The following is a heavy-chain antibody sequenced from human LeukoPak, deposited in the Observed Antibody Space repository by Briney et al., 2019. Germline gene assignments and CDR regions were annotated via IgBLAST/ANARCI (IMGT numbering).Heavy chain of an antibody. V-gene: IGHV1-18*01. Sequence: GASVKVSCKASGYTFTSYSISWVRQAPGQGLEWMGWISAYNGNTNYAQKLQGRVTMTTDTSTSTAYMELRSLRSDDTAVYYCAGGRNYYYDSSGYDDAFDIWGQGTMVTVSS. CDR3: AGGRNYYYDSSGYDDAFDI. CDR1: GYTFTSYS. D-gene: IGHD3-22*01. CDR2: ISAYNGNT. J-gene: IGHJ3*02.